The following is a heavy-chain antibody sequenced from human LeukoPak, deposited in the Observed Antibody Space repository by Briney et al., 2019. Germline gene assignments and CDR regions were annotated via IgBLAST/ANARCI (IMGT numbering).Heavy chain of an antibody. J-gene: IGHJ4*02. V-gene: IGHV4-34*01. Sequence: SETLSLTCAVYGGSLSGYYWSWIRQPPGKGLEWIGEINHSGSTNYNPSLKSRVTISVDTSKNQFSLKLSSVTAADTAVYYCARGQTSVTTCYFDYWGQGTLVTVSS. CDR3: ARGQTSVTTCYFDY. CDR2: INHSGST. D-gene: IGHD4-17*01. CDR1: GGSLSGYY.